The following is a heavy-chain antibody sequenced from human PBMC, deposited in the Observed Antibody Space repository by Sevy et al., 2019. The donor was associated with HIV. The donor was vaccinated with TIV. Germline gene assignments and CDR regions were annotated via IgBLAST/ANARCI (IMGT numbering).Heavy chain of an antibody. J-gene: IGHJ4*02. CDR2: ISSSSSV. V-gene: IGHV3-48*01. Sequence: GGSLRLSCAASGFTFSSYSMNWVRQAPGKGLEWISYISSSSSVSYAASVIGRFTISRDNAKNSLYLQMNSLRAEDTALYYCARTVSGNYRHDEHWGQGTLVTVSS. D-gene: IGHD3-16*02. CDR3: ARTVSGNYRHDEH. CDR1: GFTFSSYS.